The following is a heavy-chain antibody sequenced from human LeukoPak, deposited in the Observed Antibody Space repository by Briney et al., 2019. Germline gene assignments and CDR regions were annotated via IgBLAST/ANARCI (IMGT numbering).Heavy chain of an antibody. J-gene: IGHJ4*02. D-gene: IGHD4-17*01. Sequence: ASVTVSCKASGYTFTSYDINWVRQAAGQGLEWMGWMNPNSGNTGYAQKFQGRVTMTRNTSISTAYMELSSLRSEDTAVYYCARGPPTVTTPGNFDYWGQGTLVTVSS. CDR3: ARGPPTVTTPGNFDY. CDR2: MNPNSGNT. V-gene: IGHV1-8*01. CDR1: GYTFTSYD.